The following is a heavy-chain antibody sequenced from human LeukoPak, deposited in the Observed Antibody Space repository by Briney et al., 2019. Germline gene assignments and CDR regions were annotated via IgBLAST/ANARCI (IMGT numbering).Heavy chain of an antibody. D-gene: IGHD4-23*01. J-gene: IGHJ6*03. Sequence: PGRSLRLSCAASGFTFSSYGMHWVRQAPGKGLEWVAVISYDGSNKYYADSVKGRFTISRDNSKNTLYLQMNSLRAEDTAVYYCAKDPSTVGDGYYYYYMDVWGKGTTVTVSS. CDR1: GFTFSSYG. CDR2: ISYDGSNK. V-gene: IGHV3-30*18. CDR3: AKDPSTVGDGYYYYYMDV.